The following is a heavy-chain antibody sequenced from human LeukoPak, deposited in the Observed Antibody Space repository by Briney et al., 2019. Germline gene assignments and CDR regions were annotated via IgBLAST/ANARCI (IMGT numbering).Heavy chain of an antibody. CDR1: GFTFSGSA. CDR2: IRSKANSYAT. D-gene: IGHD6-13*01. Sequence: GGSLRLSCAASGFTFSGSATHWVRQASGKGLEWVGRIRSKANSYATAYAASVKGRFTISRDDSKNTAYLQMNSLKTEDTAVYYCTRPHKTGYSSNWGQGTLVTVSS. J-gene: IGHJ4*02. CDR3: TRPHKTGYSSN. V-gene: IGHV3-73*01.